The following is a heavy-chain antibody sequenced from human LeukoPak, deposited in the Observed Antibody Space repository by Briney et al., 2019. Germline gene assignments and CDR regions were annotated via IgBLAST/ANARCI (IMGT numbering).Heavy chain of an antibody. CDR2: ISAYNGHT. CDR3: ARVWRTSPYYVDY. CDR1: GYSFTNYG. D-gene: IGHD3-16*01. V-gene: IGHV1-18*01. J-gene: IGHJ4*02. Sequence: ASVKVSCKASGYSFTNYGITWVRQAPGQGLEWMGWISAYNGHTNYAQKLQGRVSMTTDTSTSTAYMELRSLRSDDTAVYYCARVWRTSPYYVDYWGQGTLVTVSS.